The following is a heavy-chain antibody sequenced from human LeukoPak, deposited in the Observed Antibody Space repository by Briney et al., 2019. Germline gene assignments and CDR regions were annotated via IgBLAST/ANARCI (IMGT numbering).Heavy chain of an antibody. CDR3: ARRSYCGGDCYGSVAFDI. CDR2: ISSSSTYL. D-gene: IGHD2-21*02. V-gene: IGHV3-21*01. Sequence: PGGSLRLSCAASGFTLSSYTMNWVRQAPGKGLEWVSSISSSSTYLDYADSLKGRFTISRDNAKNSLYLQMNSLRAEDTAVYYCARRSYCGGDCYGSVAFDIWGQGTMVTVSS. J-gene: IGHJ3*02. CDR1: GFTLSSYT.